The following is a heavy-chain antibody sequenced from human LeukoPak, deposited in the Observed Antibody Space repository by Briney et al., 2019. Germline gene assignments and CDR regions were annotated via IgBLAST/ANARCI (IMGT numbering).Heavy chain of an antibody. J-gene: IGHJ5*02. D-gene: IGHD5-24*01. CDR3: VKDRMATSHSWFDR. V-gene: IGHV3-9*01. CDR1: GFTFAEYA. CDR2: ISGNSGIV. Sequence: PGGSLRLSCAASGFTFAEYAMHWVRQLPGKGLEWVSGISGNSGIVWYADSVKGRFTISRDNAKNFLYLQMNSLRSEDTALYYCVKDRMATSHSWFDRWGQGTLVIVSS.